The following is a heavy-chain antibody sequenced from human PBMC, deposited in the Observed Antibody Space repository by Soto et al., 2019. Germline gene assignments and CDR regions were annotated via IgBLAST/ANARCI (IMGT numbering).Heavy chain of an antibody. CDR1: GGSIRSVGCC. CDR3: ARAPSIGTD. D-gene: IGHD3-10*01. CDR2: IYYSGST. J-gene: IGHJ4*02. V-gene: IGHV4-31*03. Sequence: TLSLTCTVSGGSIRSVGCCWSWIRQHPGKGLEWIGYIYYSGSTYYNPSLKSRVTISVDTSKNQFSLKLSSVTAAVTAVYYCARAPSIGTDWGKGTLVTVSS.